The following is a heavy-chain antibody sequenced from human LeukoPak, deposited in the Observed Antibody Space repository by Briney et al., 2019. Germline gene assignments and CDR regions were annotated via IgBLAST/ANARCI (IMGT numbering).Heavy chain of an antibody. V-gene: IGHV4-38-2*01. J-gene: IGHJ4*02. CDR1: GFTFSSYA. D-gene: IGHD6-19*01. CDR3: ARQGSSGWYNE. CDR2: IYYSGST. Sequence: GSLRLSCAASGFTFSSYAMSWIRQPPGKGLEWIGSIYYSGSTYYNPSLKSRVTISVDTSKNQFSLKLSSVTAADTAVYYCARQGSSGWYNEWGQGTLVTVSS.